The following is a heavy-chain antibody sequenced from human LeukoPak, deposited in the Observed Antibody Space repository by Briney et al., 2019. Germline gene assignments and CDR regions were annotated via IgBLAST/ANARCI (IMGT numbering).Heavy chain of an antibody. V-gene: IGHV3-15*01. CDR1: GFTFSSYG. CDR2: IKSKTDGGTT. J-gene: IGHJ4*02. D-gene: IGHD3-22*01. CDR3: TTDSHYYDSSGYYISVDW. Sequence: GGSLRLSCAASGFTFSSYGMSWVRQAPGKGLEWVGRIKSKTDGGTTDYAAPVKGRFTISRDDSKNTLYLQMNSLKTEDTAVYYCTTDSHYYDSSGYYISVDWWGQGTLVTVSS.